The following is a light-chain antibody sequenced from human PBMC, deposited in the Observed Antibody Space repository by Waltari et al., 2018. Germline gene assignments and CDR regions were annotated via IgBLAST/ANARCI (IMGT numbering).Light chain of an antibody. J-gene: IGLJ3*02. CDR3: SSFAGNFICV. V-gene: IGLV2-8*01. CDR1: SSDIGAYNY. CDR2: EVT. Sequence: QSALTQPPSASGPPGQSVAISCTGTSSDIGAYNYVSWYQQHPGKATKLIIAEVTKRPAVVPDRFSGSKSGNTASLTVSGLQPEDEADYYCSSFAGNFICVFGGGTKLTVL.